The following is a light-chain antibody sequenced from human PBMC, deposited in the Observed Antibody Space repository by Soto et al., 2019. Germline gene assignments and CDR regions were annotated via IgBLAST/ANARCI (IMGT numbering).Light chain of an antibody. Sequence: EIVMTQSPATLSVSPGERATLACRASQSVSSNLAWYQQKPAQAPRLLIYGASTRATGIPARFSGSESGTEFAPTVCLLQCEDFAVYYCHQYSNWLLTFWQGKRLVTK. CDR3: HQYSNWLLT. CDR1: QSVSSN. V-gene: IGKV3-15*01. CDR2: GAS. J-gene: IGKJ5*01.